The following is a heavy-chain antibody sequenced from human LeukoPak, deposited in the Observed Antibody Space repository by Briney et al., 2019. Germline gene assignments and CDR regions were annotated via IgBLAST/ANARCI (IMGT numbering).Heavy chain of an antibody. J-gene: IGHJ4*02. CDR3: TRGLAGFYGFFDF. CDR2: INSDGSST. D-gene: IGHD3-9*01. CDR1: GFTFSSYW. V-gene: IGHV3-74*01. Sequence: PGGSLRLSCAASGFTFSSYWMHWVRQAPGKGLVWVSRINSDGSSTSYADSVKGRFTISRDNAKNTLYLQMNSLRAEDTAVYYCTRGLAGFYGFFDFWGQGALVTVSS.